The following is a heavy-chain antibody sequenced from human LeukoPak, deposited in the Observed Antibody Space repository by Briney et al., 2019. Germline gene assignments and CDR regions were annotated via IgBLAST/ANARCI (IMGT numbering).Heavy chain of an antibody. CDR1: GYTFSSCT. J-gene: IGHJ4*02. V-gene: IGHV7-4-1*02. Sequence: GASVKVSCKASGYTFSSCTMNWVRQAPGQGLEWMGWINTNTGNPTYAQDYTGRFVFSLDTSVSTTYLQISRLKAEDTAVYYCASGPSYSGSNEYFDSWGQGTLVTVSS. CDR2: INTNTGNP. D-gene: IGHD1-26*01. CDR3: ASGPSYSGSNEYFDS.